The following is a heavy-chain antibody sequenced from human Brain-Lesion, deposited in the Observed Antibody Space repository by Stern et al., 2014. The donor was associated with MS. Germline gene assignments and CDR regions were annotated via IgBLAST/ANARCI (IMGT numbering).Heavy chain of an antibody. CDR1: GGSVSSTSYA. D-gene: IGHD2-15*01. CDR3: AGEEDIRYCSGCSCTGNWFDP. Sequence: QLQLQESGPGLVKPSETLSLTCTVAGGSVSSTSYAWAWIRQPPGKGLEWIGTIYYSGNTYYSPSLKSRPTLSLDTSKNQFSLPRRFVTAADTAVYYCAGEEDIRYCSGCSCTGNWFDPWGQGTLVTVSS. V-gene: IGHV4-39*01. CDR2: IYYSGNT. J-gene: IGHJ5*02.